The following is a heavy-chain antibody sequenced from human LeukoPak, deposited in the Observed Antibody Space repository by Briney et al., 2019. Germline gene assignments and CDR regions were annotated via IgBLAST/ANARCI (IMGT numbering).Heavy chain of an antibody. Sequence: GGSLRLSCAASGFTFSNYAMTWVRQAPGRGLEWVSVISNNGDRTYYADTVKGRFTISRDNAKNSLYLQMNSLRAEDTAVYYCARASGYYDFWSGYYRDYWGQGTLVTASS. D-gene: IGHD3-3*01. CDR3: ARASGYYDFWSGYYRDY. CDR2: ISNNGDRT. V-gene: IGHV3-23*01. J-gene: IGHJ4*02. CDR1: GFTFSNYA.